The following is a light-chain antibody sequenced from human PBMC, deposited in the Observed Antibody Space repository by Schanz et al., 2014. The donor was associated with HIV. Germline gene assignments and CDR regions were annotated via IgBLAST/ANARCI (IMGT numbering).Light chain of an antibody. CDR1: QRLSSSY. V-gene: IGKV3D-20*02. CDR3: QHRHSWPPLFT. J-gene: IGKJ3*01. CDR2: ATS. Sequence: EIVLTQSPGSLSLSPGGRATLSCGASQRLSSSYLAWYQQKRDQPPRLVIYATSTRAAGIPDRFSGTGSGTDFTLTISRLEPEDFAVYYCQHRHSWPPLFTFGPGTKVNVK.